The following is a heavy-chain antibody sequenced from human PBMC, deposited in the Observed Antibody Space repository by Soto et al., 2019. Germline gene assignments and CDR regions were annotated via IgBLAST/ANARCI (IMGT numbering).Heavy chain of an antibody. V-gene: IGHV1-69*04. CDR3: ARVSSWSCFDY. CDR1: GYTFTSYG. CDR2: IIPILGIA. J-gene: IGHJ4*02. Sequence: AASVKVSCKASGYTFTSYGISWVRQAPGQGLEWMGRIIPILGIANYAQKFQGRVTITADKSTSTAYMELSSLRSEDTAVYYCARVSSWSCFDYWGQGTLVTVSS. D-gene: IGHD6-13*01.